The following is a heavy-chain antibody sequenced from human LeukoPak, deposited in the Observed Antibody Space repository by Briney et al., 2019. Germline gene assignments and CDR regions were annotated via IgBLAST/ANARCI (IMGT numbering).Heavy chain of an antibody. CDR3: ARISSGGSRQSYNWFDP. Sequence: ASVKVSCKASGYTFTSYDINWVRQATGQGLEWMGWMNPNSGNTGYAQKFQGRVTMTRNTSISTAYMELSSLRSEDTAVYYCARISSGGSRQSYNWFDPWGQGTLVTVSS. CDR2: MNPNSGNT. D-gene: IGHD2-15*01. CDR1: GYTFTSYD. J-gene: IGHJ5*02. V-gene: IGHV1-8*01.